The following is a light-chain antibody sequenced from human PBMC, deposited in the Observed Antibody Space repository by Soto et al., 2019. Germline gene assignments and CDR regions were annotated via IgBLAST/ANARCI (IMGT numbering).Light chain of an antibody. CDR1: QNIFSNY. V-gene: IGKV3-20*01. CDR2: GAS. J-gene: IGKJ4*01. CDR3: QQYASSPLLT. Sequence: EIVLTQSPDTVSVSPGERVTLSCRASQNIFSNYLAWYQQKPGQAPRLLIYGASTRATGIADRFSGSGSGTDFTLSISRLEPEDFAVYYCQQYASSPLLTFGGGTKVDIK.